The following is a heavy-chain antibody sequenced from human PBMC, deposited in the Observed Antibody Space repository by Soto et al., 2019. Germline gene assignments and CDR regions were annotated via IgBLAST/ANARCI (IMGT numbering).Heavy chain of an antibody. CDR1: GFTFSSYW. D-gene: IGHD6-19*01. Sequence: EVQLVESGGGLVQPGGSLRLSCAASGFTFSSYWMSWVRQAPGKGLEWVANIKQDGREKYYVDSVKGRFTISRDTAQKSLYLQMSSLRAEDTALYYCVRDRSSSSGWLPSWFDPWGQGTLVTVSS. V-gene: IGHV3-7*05. J-gene: IGHJ5*02. CDR3: VRDRSSSSGWLPSWFDP. CDR2: IKQDGREK.